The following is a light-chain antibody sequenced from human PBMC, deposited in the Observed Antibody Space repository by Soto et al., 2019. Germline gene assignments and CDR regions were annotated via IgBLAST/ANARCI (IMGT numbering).Light chain of an antibody. CDR1: QSISRS. J-gene: IGKJ2*01. V-gene: IGKV3-15*01. CDR2: DAS. CDR3: HQYNSWPPGT. Sequence: EIVLTQSPAILSVSPGERATLSCRASQSISRSLAWYQQKPGQAPRLLISDASTRATGIPARFSGSGSGTEFTLTISRLQAEDFALYYCHQYNSWPPGTFGQGTKVEIK.